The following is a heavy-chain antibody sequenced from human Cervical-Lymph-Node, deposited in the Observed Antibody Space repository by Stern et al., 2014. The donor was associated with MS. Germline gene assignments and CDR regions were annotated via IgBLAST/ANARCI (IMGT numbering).Heavy chain of an antibody. CDR1: GGTFSSLD. J-gene: IGHJ4*02. CDR3: VRDQGGIAAS. V-gene: IGHV1-69*01. D-gene: IGHD6-13*01. CDR2: IIPLFGTT. Sequence: QVQLVQSGAEVKKPGSSMKVSCKTSGGTFSSLDISWVRQAPGQGLEWLGGIIPLFGTTNYAQKVQGRVTIVADESTNTVNMELSSLRSEDTAVYYCVRDQGGIAASWGQGTLVTVSS.